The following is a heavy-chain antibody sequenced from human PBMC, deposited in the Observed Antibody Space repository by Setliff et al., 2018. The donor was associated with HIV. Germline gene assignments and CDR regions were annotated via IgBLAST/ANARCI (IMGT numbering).Heavy chain of an antibody. CDR2: IDYNEIT. Sequence: SETLSLTCTVSGDSVSRSNYYWAWIRQPPGKGPEWIGSIDYNEITYYNPSLKGRVTLSVDTPKNQFSLYLSSVTASDTAVYYCASLFRLSGFWISFLPDYWGQGRLVTVSS. D-gene: IGHD3-3*01. CDR1: GDSVSRSNYY. J-gene: IGHJ4*02. CDR3: ASLFRLSGFWISFLPDY. V-gene: IGHV4-39*01.